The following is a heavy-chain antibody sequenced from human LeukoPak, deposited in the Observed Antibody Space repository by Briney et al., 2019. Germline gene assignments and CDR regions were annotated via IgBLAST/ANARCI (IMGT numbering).Heavy chain of an antibody. D-gene: IGHD3-10*01. J-gene: IGHJ1*01. Sequence: GGSLRLSCAVSGFSISDNFMGWVRQTPGKGLEWVSLIFSGGETYSADSVKGRFAISEDNSKNTLHLQMNSLRVEDTAMYYCARDTDYCGSGRQGYFDHWGQGTLVAVSS. CDR2: IFSGGET. CDR3: ARDTDYCGSGRQGYFDH. CDR1: GFSISDNF. V-gene: IGHV3-66*01.